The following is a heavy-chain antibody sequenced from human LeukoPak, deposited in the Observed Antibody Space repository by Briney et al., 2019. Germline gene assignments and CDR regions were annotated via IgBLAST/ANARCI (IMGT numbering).Heavy chain of an antibody. J-gene: IGHJ4*02. D-gene: IGHD4-17*01. CDR3: ARGGTMTTVPL. V-gene: IGHV4-59*08. Sequence: SETLSLTCTVPGGSISSYYWSWIRQPPGKGLEWIGYIFYSGSTNYNPSLKSRVTISVDTSKNQFSLKLSSVTAADTAVYYCARGGTMTTVPLWGQGTLVTVSS. CDR2: IFYSGST. CDR1: GGSISSYY.